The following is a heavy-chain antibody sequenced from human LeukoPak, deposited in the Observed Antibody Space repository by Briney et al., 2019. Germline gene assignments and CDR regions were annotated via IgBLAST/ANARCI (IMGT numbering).Heavy chain of an antibody. Sequence: SETLYLTCAVYGGSFSGYYWSWIRQPPGKGLEWIGAINHSGSTNYNPSLKSRVTISVDTSKNQFPLKRSSVTASDTAVYYCPRGGSPVGATNEYWGQRTLVTVSS. CDR2: INHSGST. D-gene: IGHD1-26*01. V-gene: IGHV4-34*01. CDR3: PRGGSPVGATNEY. CDR1: GGSFSGYY. J-gene: IGHJ4*02.